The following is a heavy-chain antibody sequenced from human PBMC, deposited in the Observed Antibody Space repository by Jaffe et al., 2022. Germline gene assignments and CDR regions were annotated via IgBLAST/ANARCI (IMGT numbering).Heavy chain of an antibody. Sequence: QVQLVQSGAEVKKPGASVKVSCKASGYTFTGYYMHWVRQAPGQGLEWMGWINPNSGGTNYAQKFQGRVTMTRDTSISTAYMELSRLRSDDTAVYYCAIDPAAMREVNWFDPWGQGTLVTVSS. D-gene: IGHD2-2*01. CDR2: INPNSGGT. CDR3: AIDPAAMREVNWFDP. CDR1: GYTFTGYY. V-gene: IGHV1-2*02. J-gene: IGHJ5*02.